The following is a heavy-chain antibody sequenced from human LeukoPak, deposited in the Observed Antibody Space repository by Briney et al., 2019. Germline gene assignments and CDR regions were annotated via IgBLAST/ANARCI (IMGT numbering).Heavy chain of an antibody. V-gene: IGHV4-4*07. CDR3: ARVLGWAGFDY. D-gene: IGHD6-19*01. Sequence: SETLSLTCTVSGGSISSLYWSWFRQPAGKGLEWIGRIYSSGSTKYNPSLKSRLTMSVDTSKNQFSLRLSSVTAADTAVYYCARVLGWAGFDYWGQGTLVTVSS. CDR2: IYSSGST. J-gene: IGHJ4*02. CDR1: GGSISSLY.